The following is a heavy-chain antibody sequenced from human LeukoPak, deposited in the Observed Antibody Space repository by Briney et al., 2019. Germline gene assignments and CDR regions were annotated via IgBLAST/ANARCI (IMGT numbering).Heavy chain of an antibody. Sequence: PSETLSLTCTVSGGSISSSSYYWGWIRQPPGKGLEWIGSIYYSGSTYYNPSLKSRVTISVDTSKNQFSLKLSSVTAADTAVYYCARNKGSGYPYFDYWGQGTLVTVSS. J-gene: IGHJ4*02. CDR2: IYYSGST. D-gene: IGHD3-22*01. V-gene: IGHV4-39*07. CDR3: ARNKGSGYPYFDY. CDR1: GGSISSSSYY.